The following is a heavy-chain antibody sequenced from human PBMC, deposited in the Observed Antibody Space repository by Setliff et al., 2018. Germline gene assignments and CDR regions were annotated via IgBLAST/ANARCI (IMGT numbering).Heavy chain of an antibody. Sequence: SETLSLTCTVSGGSISSALNYWGWIRQPPGKGLEWIGNIYYSGRTYNSPSLKSRVTISVDTSKNQFSLKLSSVTAADTAVYYCARDKRQYNFWSGYYGSWGNYFDYWGQGTLVTVSS. CDR1: GGSISSALNY. J-gene: IGHJ4*02. CDR3: ARDKRQYNFWSGYYGSWGNYFDY. CDR2: IYYSGRT. D-gene: IGHD3-3*01. V-gene: IGHV4-39*07.